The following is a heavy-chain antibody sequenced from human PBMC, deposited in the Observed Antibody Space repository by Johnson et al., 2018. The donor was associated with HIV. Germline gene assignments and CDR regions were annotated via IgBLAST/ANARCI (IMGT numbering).Heavy chain of an antibody. D-gene: IGHD1-26*01. V-gene: IGHV3-30*03. CDR3: ARSLGVVGAIGKGAFDI. Sequence: VQLVESGGGLVKPGGSLRLSCAASGFTFNTYGMHWVRQAPGKGLEWVALMSHDGSKKYYTDPVKGRFTISRDNSKNTLYLQMNSLRAEDTAVYYCARSLGVVGAIGKGAFDIWGQGTMVTVSS. J-gene: IGHJ3*02. CDR2: MSHDGSKK. CDR1: GFTFNTYG.